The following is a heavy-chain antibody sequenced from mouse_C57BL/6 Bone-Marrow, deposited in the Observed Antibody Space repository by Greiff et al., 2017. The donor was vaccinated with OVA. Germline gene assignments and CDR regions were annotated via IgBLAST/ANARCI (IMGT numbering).Heavy chain of an antibody. CDR1: GFTFSSYA. CDR2: ISDGGSYT. V-gene: IGHV5-4*01. CDR3: AREDLQAWFAY. Sequence: EVQGVESGGGLVKPGGSLKLSCAASGFTFSSYAMSWVRQTPEKRLEWVATISDGGSYTYYPDNVKGRFTISRDNAKNNLYLQMSHLKSEDTAMYYCAREDLQAWFAYWGQGTLVTVSA. J-gene: IGHJ3*01. D-gene: IGHD3-2*02.